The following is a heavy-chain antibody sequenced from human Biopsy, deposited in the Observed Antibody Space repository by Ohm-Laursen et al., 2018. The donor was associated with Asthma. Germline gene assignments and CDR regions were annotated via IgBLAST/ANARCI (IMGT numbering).Heavy chain of an antibody. CDR1: GGTFNTCV. D-gene: IGHD2-2*01. Sequence: ASVKVSCKSLGGTFNTCVIGWVRQAPGQRLEWMGGINSVFGTTTYPQKFQDRVTITADDSTSTVYMELSSLRSEDTAVYYCARKAGSCISRTCYSLDFWGQGTLVTVSS. CDR3: ARKAGSCISRTCYSLDF. CDR2: INSVFGTT. V-gene: IGHV1-69*13. J-gene: IGHJ4*02.